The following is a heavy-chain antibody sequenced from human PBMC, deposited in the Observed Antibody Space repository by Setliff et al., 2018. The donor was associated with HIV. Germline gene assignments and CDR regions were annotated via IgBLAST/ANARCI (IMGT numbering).Heavy chain of an antibody. CDR2: IRHKAYGGTA. D-gene: IGHD2-15*01. CDR1: GFTFGVYA. CDR3: TRESGGKIDY. Sequence: PGGSLRLSCTTSGFTFGVYAMTWVRQAPGKGLEWVGFIRHKAYGGTAEYDASVKGRFTISRDASKSITYLQMNGLQTEDTAIYYCTRESGGKIDYWGQGTLVTVSS. J-gene: IGHJ4*02. V-gene: IGHV3-49*04.